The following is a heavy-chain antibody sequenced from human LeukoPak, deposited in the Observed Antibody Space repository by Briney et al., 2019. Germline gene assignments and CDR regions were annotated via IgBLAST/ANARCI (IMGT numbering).Heavy chain of an antibody. CDR3: ARDATYYYDSRCYFLNDAFDI. CDR2: IIPIRGIA. J-gene: IGHJ3*02. D-gene: IGHD3-22*01. CDR1: GGTFSSYA. V-gene: IGHV1-69*04. Sequence: SVKVSCKASGGTFSSYAISWVRQAPGQGLEWMGRIIPIRGIANYAQKFQGRVTITADKSTSTAYMELSSLRSEDTAVYYCARDATYYYDSRCYFLNDAFDIWGQGTMVTVSS.